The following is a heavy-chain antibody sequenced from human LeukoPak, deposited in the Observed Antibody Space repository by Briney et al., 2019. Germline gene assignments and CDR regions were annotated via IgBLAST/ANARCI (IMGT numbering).Heavy chain of an antibody. Sequence: GASVKVSCKACRYTFTDYYMHWVRQAPGQGLEWMGWINPNSGGTNYAQKFQGRVTMTRDTSISTAYMELSRLRSDDTAVYYCARGGWSLGYCSSSSCLDWFDPWGQGTLVTVSS. D-gene: IGHD2-2*01. CDR1: RYTFTDYY. CDR2: INPNSGGT. CDR3: ARGGWSLGYCSSSSCLDWFDP. V-gene: IGHV1-2*02. J-gene: IGHJ5*02.